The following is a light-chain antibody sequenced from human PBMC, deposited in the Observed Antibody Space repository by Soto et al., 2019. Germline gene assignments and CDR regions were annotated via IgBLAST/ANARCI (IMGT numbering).Light chain of an antibody. Sequence: QPVLTQPAPISASPGQSITISCPGRSIDVGAYDYVSWYQQHPDKAPKLMIYEVSNRPSGVSNRFSGSKSVNTATLTISGLQADGEADYYCSSYTSSSTRVFGSGTKVTGL. CDR2: EVS. CDR3: SSYTSSSTRV. J-gene: IGLJ1*01. V-gene: IGLV2-14*03. CDR1: SIDVGAYDY.